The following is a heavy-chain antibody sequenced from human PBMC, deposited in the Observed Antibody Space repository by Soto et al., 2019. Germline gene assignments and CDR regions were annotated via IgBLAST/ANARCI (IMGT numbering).Heavy chain of an antibody. D-gene: IGHD2-15*01. CDR3: ASSSRFCSGGSCDNWFDP. J-gene: IGHJ5*02. CDR2: IYYSGST. CDR1: GGSISSSSYY. V-gene: IGHV4-39*01. Sequence: SETLSLTCTVSGGSISSSSYYWGWIRQPPGKGLEWIGSIYYSGSTYYNPSLKSRVTISVDTSKNQFSLKLSSVTAADTAVHYCASSSRFCSGGSCDNWFDPWGQGTLVTVSS.